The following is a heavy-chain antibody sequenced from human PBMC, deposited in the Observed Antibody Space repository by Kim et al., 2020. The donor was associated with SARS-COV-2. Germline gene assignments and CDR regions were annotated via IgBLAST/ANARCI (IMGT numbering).Heavy chain of an antibody. D-gene: IGHD3-16*01. CDR2: INHAGTT. V-gene: IGHV4-30-2*01. CDR1: GGSLSRGGYF. CDR3: AKDLGDSAAVDL. Sequence: SETLSLTCSVSGGSLSRGGYFWTWIRQPPGKGLEWIGFINHAGTTYYNPSINNRVTISLDKYKNQFSLRLISVTAADTAFYFCAKDLGDSAAVDLWGRGT. J-gene: IGHJ3*01.